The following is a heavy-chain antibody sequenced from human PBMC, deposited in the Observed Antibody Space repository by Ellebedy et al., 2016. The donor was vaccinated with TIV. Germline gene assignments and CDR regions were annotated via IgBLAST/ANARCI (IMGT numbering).Heavy chain of an antibody. D-gene: IGHD4-17*01. V-gene: IGHV1-46*01. J-gene: IGHJ4*02. CDR2: INPSGGST. CDR1: GYTFTSYY. Sequence: ASVKVSCKASGYTFTSYYMHWVRQAPGQGLEWMGIINPSGGSTTYAQKFQGRVTMTRDTSTSTVYMELSSLRSEDTAMYYCAADYCDYIVEDWGQGTLITVSS. CDR3: AADYCDYIVED.